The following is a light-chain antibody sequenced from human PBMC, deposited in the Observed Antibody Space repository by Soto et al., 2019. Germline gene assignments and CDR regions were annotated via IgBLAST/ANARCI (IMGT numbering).Light chain of an antibody. CDR2: GAF. J-gene: IGKJ1*01. Sequence: EIAFTQXPFTLSXXXXXXAXXXFRASQSVSRYLAWYQQKPGQAPSLLIYGAFTRATGIPARFSGTGSGTEFTLTISSLQSEDFALYYCQQYNDWPLTFGQGTKVDIK. CDR3: QQYNDWPLT. V-gene: IGKV3-15*01. CDR1: QSVSRY.